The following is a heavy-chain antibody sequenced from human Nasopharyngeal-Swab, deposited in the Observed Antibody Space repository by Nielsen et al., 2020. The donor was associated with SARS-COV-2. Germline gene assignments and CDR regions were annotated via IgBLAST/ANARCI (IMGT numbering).Heavy chain of an antibody. CDR1: GFTFSSHA. J-gene: IGHJ6*02. Sequence: GGSLRLSCAASGFTFSSHAMHWVRQAPGKGLEWAALISYDGSNKYYADSVKGRFTISRDNSKNTLYLQMNSLRAEDTAVYYCARAFGGGYYYGMDVWGQGTTVTVSS. V-gene: IGHV3-30*04. CDR3: ARAFGGGYYYGMDV. CDR2: ISYDGSNK. D-gene: IGHD3-10*01.